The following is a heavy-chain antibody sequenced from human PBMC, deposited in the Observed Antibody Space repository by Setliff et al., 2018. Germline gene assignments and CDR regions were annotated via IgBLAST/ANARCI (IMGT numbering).Heavy chain of an antibody. CDR1: GFTVSSKY. CDR3: ARGTYEVSAGDY. CDR2: IYTDGST. D-gene: IGHD3-3*01. Sequence: GSLRLSCAASGFTVSSKYMSWVRQAPGKGLEWVSVIYTDGSTYYADSVKGRFTISRDNSRNTLYLQMNSLRAEDTAVYYCARGTYEVSAGDYWGQGTQVTVSS. J-gene: IGHJ4*02. V-gene: IGHV3-66*02.